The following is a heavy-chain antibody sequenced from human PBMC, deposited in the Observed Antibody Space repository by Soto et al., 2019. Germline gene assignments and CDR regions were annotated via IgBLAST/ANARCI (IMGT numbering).Heavy chain of an antibody. J-gene: IGHJ4*01. CDR1: GFSFDRYA. D-gene: IGHD5-12*01. CDR2: LNWKGGNI. Sequence: GGSLRLSCTASGFSFDRYAMHWVRQVPGKGLEWVAGLNWKGGNIAYADSVKGRFLISRDNAKNSLSLQMNSLRPEDTGLYFCAKDRYELSWYEVALDYWGHGTPVTVSS. V-gene: IGHV3-9*01. CDR3: AKDRYELSWYEVALDY.